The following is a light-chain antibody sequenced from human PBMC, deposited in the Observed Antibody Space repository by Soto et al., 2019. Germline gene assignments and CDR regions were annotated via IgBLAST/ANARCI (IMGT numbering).Light chain of an antibody. Sequence: DIQMTQSPSTLSASVGDRVTITCRASQSISSWLAWYQQKPGKAPKLLIYDASSLESGVPSRFSGSASGSEFTLTISILQPDDFATYYGQQYNSYSPRTFGQGTKVEIK. CDR2: DAS. CDR3: QQYNSYSPRT. J-gene: IGKJ1*01. CDR1: QSISSW. V-gene: IGKV1-5*01.